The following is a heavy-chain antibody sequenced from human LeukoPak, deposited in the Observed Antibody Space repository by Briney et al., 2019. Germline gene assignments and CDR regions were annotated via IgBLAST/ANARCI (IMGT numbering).Heavy chain of an antibody. CDR1: GYNFFDYW. J-gene: IGHJ4*02. Sequence: GESPQISCKASGYNFFDYWIGWLRQMPGKGLEWMGIIYPGGSDTTYSPSFQGQVTISADKSINSAYLHWSSLRASDTAIYYCGRRDGYYGSPSYNTSDYWGQGTLVTVSS. CDR3: GRRDGYYGSPSYNTSDY. CDR2: IYPGGSDT. D-gene: IGHD3-10*01. V-gene: IGHV5-51*01.